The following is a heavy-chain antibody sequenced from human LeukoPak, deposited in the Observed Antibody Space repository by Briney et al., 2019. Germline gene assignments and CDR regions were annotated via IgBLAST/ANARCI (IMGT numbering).Heavy chain of an antibody. V-gene: IGHV3-30*04. CDR3: ARAQEGYYDSSGYPDY. D-gene: IGHD3-22*01. CDR2: ISYDGSNK. J-gene: IGHJ4*02. CDR1: GFTFSSYA. Sequence: PGGSLRLSCAASGFTFSSYAMHWVRQAPGKGLEWVAVISYDGSNKYYADSVKGRFTISRDNSKNTLYLQMYSLRAEDTAVYYCARAQEGYYDSSGYPDYWGQGTLVTVSS.